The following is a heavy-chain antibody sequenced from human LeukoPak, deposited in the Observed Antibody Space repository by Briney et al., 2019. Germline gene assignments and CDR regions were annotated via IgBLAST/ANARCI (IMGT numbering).Heavy chain of an antibody. CDR3: AKRNAFDF. J-gene: IGHJ3*01. CDR1: GFTFSSHW. CDR2: MKEDGTAK. V-gene: IGHV3-7*01. Sequence: PGGSLTLSCVASGFTFSSHWLNWVRQARGKGLEWVANMKEDGTAKYYVESVKGRFTISRDNSKKSVFLQMNSLRGEDTAVYYCAKRNAFDFWGHGTMVTVSS.